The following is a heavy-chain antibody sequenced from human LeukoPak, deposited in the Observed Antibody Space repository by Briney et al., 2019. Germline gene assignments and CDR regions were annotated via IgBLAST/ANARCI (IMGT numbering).Heavy chain of an antibody. CDR1: GFSFSRFY. D-gene: IGHD1-26*01. V-gene: IGHV3-30*03. J-gene: IGHJ5*02. CDR3: ARGQGATVPQVGKNWFDP. CDR2: ISYDGSND. Sequence: GGSLRLSCAASGFSFSRFYMHWVRQAPGKGLEWVALISYDGSNDFYADSVKGRFTISRDNSKNTHYLQMNSLRPEDSAIYYCARGQGATVPQVGKNWFDPWGQGTRVTVSS.